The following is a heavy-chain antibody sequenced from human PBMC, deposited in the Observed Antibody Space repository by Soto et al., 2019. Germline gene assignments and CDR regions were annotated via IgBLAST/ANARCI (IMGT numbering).Heavy chain of an antibody. CDR1: GGSISSYY. CDR3: ARGVVSDILLMVYAVPTPHFHY. Sequence: PSETLSLTCTVSGGSISSYYWSWIRQPPGKGLEWSGYIYYSGSTNYNPSLKRRVTISVDTSKNQFSLKLSSVTAADTAVYYCARGVVSDILLMVYAVPTPHFHYWGQGTLVTVSS. J-gene: IGHJ4*02. V-gene: IGHV4-59*01. CDR2: IYYSGST. D-gene: IGHD2-8*01.